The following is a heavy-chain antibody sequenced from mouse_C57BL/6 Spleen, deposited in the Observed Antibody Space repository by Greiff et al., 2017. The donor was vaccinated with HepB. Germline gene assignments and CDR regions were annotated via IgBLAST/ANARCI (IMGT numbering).Heavy chain of an antibody. CDR3: ARLDYYGSSDAMDY. CDR2: ISSGSSTI. V-gene: IGHV5-17*01. D-gene: IGHD1-1*01. CDR1: GFTFSDYG. J-gene: IGHJ4*01. Sequence: EVQLVESGGGLVKPGGSLKLSCAASGFTFSDYGMHWVRQAPEKGLEWVAYISSGSSTIYYADTVKGRFTISRDNAKNTLFLQMTSLRSEDTAMYYCARLDYYGSSDAMDYWGQGTSVTVSS.